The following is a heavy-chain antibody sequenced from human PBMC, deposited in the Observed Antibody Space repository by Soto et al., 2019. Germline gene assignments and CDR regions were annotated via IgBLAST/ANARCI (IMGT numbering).Heavy chain of an antibody. J-gene: IGHJ4*02. Sequence: WGSLRLSCAASGFTFISYAMHWFRQSPGKGLEWVAVISYDGSNKYYADSVKGRFTISRDNSKNTLYLQMNSLRAEDTAVYYCARETRYYYDSSGFDYWGQGTLVTSPQ. CDR1: GFTFISYA. D-gene: IGHD3-22*01. CDR3: ARETRYYYDSSGFDY. CDR2: ISYDGSNK. V-gene: IGHV3-30-3*01.